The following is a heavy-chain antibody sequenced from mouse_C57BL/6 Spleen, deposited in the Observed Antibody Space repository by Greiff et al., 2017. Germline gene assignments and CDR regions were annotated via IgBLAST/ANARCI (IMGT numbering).Heavy chain of an antibody. CDR1: GYTFTDYY. CDR2: INPNNGGT. J-gene: IGHJ2*01. Sequence: EVQLQQSGPELVKPGASVKISCKASGYTFTDYYMNWVKQSHGKSLEWIGDINPNNGGTSYNQKFKGKATLTVDKSSSTAYMELRSLTSEDSAVYYCARWAITTVVATFDYWGQGTTLTVSS. D-gene: IGHD1-1*01. CDR3: ARWAITTVVATFDY. V-gene: IGHV1-26*01.